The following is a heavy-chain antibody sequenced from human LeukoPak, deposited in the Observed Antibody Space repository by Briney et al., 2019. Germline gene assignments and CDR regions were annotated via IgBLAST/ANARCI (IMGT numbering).Heavy chain of an antibody. CDR1: GFTFSNHG. D-gene: IGHD6-19*01. CDR3: ARDRTVESSGWYYYLDC. V-gene: IGHV3-33*01. Sequence: QPGGSLRLSCAASGFTFSNHGMHWVRQAPGKGLEWVAVIWYDGSSKYYADSVKGRFTISRDNSKNTLYLQMNSLRAEDTAVYYCARDRTVESSGWYYYLDCWGQGTLVTVSS. CDR2: IWYDGSSK. J-gene: IGHJ4*02.